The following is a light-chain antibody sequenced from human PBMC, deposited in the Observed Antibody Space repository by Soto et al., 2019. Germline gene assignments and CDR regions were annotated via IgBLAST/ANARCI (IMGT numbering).Light chain of an antibody. Sequence: QSVLTQPPPVSGARGQRVTISCTGSGSNIGAGYDVHWYQQLPGTAPKLLIYGNSNRPSGVPDRFSGSKSGTSASLAITGLQAEDEADYYCQSYDSSLSGSNVFGTGTKVTVL. J-gene: IGLJ1*01. V-gene: IGLV1-40*01. CDR2: GNS. CDR3: QSYDSSLSGSNV. CDR1: GSNIGAGYD.